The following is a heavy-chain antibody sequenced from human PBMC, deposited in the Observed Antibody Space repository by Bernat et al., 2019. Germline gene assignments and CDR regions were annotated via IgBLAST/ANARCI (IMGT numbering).Heavy chain of an antibody. Sequence: QVQLVESGGGVVQPGRSLRLSCAASGFTFSSYGMHWVRQAPGKGLEWVAVTWYDESNKYYADSVKGRFTISRDNSKNTLYLQMNSLRAEDTAVYYCARGTSTSAPYMDVWGKGTTVTVSS. J-gene: IGHJ6*03. CDR2: TWYDESNK. CDR3: ARGTSTSAPYMDV. CDR1: GFTFSSYG. V-gene: IGHV3-33*01.